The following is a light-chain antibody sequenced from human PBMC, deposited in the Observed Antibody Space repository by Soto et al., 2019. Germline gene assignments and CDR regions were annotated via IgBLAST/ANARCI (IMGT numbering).Light chain of an antibody. V-gene: IGKV1-5*01. Sequence: DIPMPQSPSTLSASVGDRVAITCRASQSINNWLAWYQLKPGKAPKLLIYDASTLESGVPSRFSGSGSGTEFTLTISSLQPDDFATYYCQQYASYSPTFGQGTKVVIK. CDR3: QQYASYSPT. J-gene: IGKJ1*01. CDR2: DAS. CDR1: QSINNW.